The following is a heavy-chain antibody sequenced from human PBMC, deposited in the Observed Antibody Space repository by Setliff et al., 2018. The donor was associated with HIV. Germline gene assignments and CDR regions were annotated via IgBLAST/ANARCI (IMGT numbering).Heavy chain of an antibody. V-gene: IGHV4-39*01. D-gene: IGHD5-12*01. CDR1: GGLISSSGSY. J-gene: IGHJ1*01. CDR3: ATPGYDDDVFGYFRF. CDR2: IYSTGRT. Sequence: SETLSLTCTVSGGLISSSGSYWGWLRQPPGKGLEWIGNIYSTGRTYYKLSLESRVTISIDTSKNQLSLNVNYVTAADTATYYCATPGYDDDVFGYFRFWGRGTLVTVSS.